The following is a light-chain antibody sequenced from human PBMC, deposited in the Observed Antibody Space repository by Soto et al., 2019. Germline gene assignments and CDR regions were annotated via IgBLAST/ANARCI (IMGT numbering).Light chain of an antibody. CDR2: DVS. CDR1: SSDVGGYNY. J-gene: IGLJ1*01. Sequence: QSVLTQPRSVSGFPGQSVTISCTGTSSDVGGYNYVSWYQQHPGKAPKLMIYDVSKRPSGVPDRFSGSKSGNTASLTISGLQAEDEADYYCCSYAGSYTFHYVFGTGTKVTVL. V-gene: IGLV2-11*01. CDR3: CSYAGSYTFHYV.